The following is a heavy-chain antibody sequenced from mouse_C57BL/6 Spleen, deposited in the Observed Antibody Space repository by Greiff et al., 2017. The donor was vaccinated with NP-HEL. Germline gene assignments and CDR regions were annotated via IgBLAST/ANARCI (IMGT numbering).Heavy chain of an antibody. CDR1: GYTFTSYW. CDR2: IDPSDSYT. CDR3: TRREPAQGYYDMEY. Sequence: QVQLQQPGAELVMPGASVKLSCKASGYTFTSYWMHWVKQRPGQGLEWIGEIDPSDSYTNYNQKFKGKSTLTVDKSSSTAYMQLSSLTSEDSAVFYGTRREPAQGYYDMEYWGKGPTVT. J-gene: IGHJ4*01. D-gene: IGHD3-2*02. V-gene: IGHV1-69*01.